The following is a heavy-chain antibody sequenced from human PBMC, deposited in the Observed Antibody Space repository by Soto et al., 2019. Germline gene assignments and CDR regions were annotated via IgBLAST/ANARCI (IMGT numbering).Heavy chain of an antibody. CDR1: GFSFRDRGVG. CDR2: IYWNDDK. J-gene: IGHJ4*02. V-gene: IGHV2-5*01. CDR3: FYSSRYDNSWYGFDY. D-gene: IGHD5-12*01. Sequence: QITLKESGPTLMKPTQTLTLSCTFSGFSFRDRGVGVGWIRQPPGKALEWLTLIYWNDDKRYNPSLESRLTITNGTTKNQVVLTIADMDPVGTAPYFCFYSSRYDNSWYGFDYWGLGTLVTVSS.